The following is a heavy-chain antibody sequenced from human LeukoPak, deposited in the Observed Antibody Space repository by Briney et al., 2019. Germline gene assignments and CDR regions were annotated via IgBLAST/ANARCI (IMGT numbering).Heavy chain of an antibody. Sequence: GGSLRLSCAASGFTFSSYNMNWVRQAPGKGLEWVSYISSSSSSVYYADSVKGRFIISRDNAKNSLYLQMNSLRDEDTAVYYCARDHDYIWGSYRIPLDYWGRGTLVTVSS. D-gene: IGHD3-16*02. CDR3: ARDHDYIWGSYRIPLDY. V-gene: IGHV3-48*02. CDR1: GFTFSSYN. J-gene: IGHJ4*02. CDR2: ISSSSSSV.